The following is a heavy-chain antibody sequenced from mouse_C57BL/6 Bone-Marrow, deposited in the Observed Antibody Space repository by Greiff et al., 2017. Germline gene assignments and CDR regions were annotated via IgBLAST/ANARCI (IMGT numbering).Heavy chain of an antibody. CDR1: GFTFSNYW. V-gene: IGHV6-3*01. J-gene: IGHJ3*01. CDR2: IRLKSDNYAT. CDR3: TGSPGFAY. Sequence: DVQLVESGGGLVQPGGSMKLSCVASGFTFSNYWMNWVRQSPEKGLEWVAQIRLKSDNYATHYAESVKGRFTISRDDSKSSVYLQMNNLRAEDTGIYYCTGSPGFAYWGQGTLVTVSA.